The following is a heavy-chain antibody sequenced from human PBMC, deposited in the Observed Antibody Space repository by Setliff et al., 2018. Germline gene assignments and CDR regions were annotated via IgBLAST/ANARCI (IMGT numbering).Heavy chain of an antibody. CDR2: INHSGST. CDR1: GGSISSYY. Sequence: SETLSLTCTVSGGSISSYYWSWIRQPPGKGLEWIGEINHSGSTYYNPSLKSRVTISVDTSKNQFSLKLSSVTAADTAVYYCARLRIGRTRADAFDIWGQGTMVTVSS. CDR3: ARLRIGRTRADAFDI. V-gene: IGHV4-59*04. J-gene: IGHJ3*02. D-gene: IGHD1-26*01.